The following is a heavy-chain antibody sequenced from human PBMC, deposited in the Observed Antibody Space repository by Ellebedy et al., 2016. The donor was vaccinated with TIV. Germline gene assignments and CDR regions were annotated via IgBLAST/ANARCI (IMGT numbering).Heavy chain of an antibody. CDR1: GFTFSSYG. CDR3: ARDYGSGSFGYYYGMDV. J-gene: IGHJ6*02. CDR2: IWYDGSNK. Sequence: GESLKISXAASGFTFSSYGMHWVRQAPGKGLEWVAVIWYDGSNKYYADSVKGRFTISRDNSKNTLYLQMNSLRAEDTAVYYCARDYGSGSFGYYYGMDVWGQGTTVTVSS. D-gene: IGHD3-10*01. V-gene: IGHV3-33*08.